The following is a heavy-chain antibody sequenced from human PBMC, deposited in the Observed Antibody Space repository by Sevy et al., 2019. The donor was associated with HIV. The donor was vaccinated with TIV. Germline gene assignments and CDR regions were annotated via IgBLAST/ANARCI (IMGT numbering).Heavy chain of an antibody. J-gene: IGHJ3*02. CDR3: AREQWQLIADDAFDI. CDR1: GFTFSSYS. D-gene: IGHD6-19*01. V-gene: IGHV3-48*02. Sequence: GGSLRLSCAASGFTFSSYSMNWVRQAPGRGLEWISYISSSSSAIYYADSVKGRFTISRDNAKNSLYLQMNSLRDEDTAVYYCAREQWQLIADDAFDIWGQGTMVTVSS. CDR2: ISSSSSAI.